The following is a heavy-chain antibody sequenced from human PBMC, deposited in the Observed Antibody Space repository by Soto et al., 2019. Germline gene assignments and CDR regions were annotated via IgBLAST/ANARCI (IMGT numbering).Heavy chain of an antibody. Sequence: QVQLVESGGGVVQPGRSLRLSCAASGFTFSSYAMHWVRQAPGKGLEWVAGISYDGSNKYYADSVKGRFTISRDNSKNTLYLHMNSLRADDTAVYYCARDTVTTSRGAYWGQGTLVTVSS. V-gene: IGHV3-30-3*01. CDR1: GFTFSSYA. CDR2: ISYDGSNK. J-gene: IGHJ4*02. D-gene: IGHD4-4*01. CDR3: ARDTVTTSRGAY.